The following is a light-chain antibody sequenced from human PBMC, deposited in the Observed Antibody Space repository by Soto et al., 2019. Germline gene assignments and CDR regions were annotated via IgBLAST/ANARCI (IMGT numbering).Light chain of an antibody. Sequence: EIVLTQSPGTLSLSPGERATLSCRASQSVSSSYLAWYQQKPGQAPRLLIYGASSRATGIPDRFSGSGSGTEFTLTISRLEPEDLAVYYCQQYGSSPYTFGHGTKLESK. CDR1: QSVSSSY. CDR2: GAS. V-gene: IGKV3-20*01. CDR3: QQYGSSPYT. J-gene: IGKJ2*01.